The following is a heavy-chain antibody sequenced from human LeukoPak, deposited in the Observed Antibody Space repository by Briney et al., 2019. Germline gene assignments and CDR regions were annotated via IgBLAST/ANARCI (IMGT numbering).Heavy chain of an antibody. CDR1: GRSFSGYY. D-gene: IGHD2-15*01. CDR3: ARGRVVVDY. J-gene: IGHJ4*02. Sequence: SETLSLTCAVYGRSFSGYYWSWIRQPPGKGLEWIGEINHSGSTNYNPSLKSQVTISVDTSKNQFSLKLSSVTAADTAVYYCARGRVVVDYWGQGTLVTVSS. V-gene: IGHV4-34*01. CDR2: INHSGST.